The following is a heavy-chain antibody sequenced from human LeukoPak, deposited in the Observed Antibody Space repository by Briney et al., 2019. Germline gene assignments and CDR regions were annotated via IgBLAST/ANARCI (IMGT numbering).Heavy chain of an antibody. CDR1: GGSISSYY. Sequence: PSETLSLTCTVSGGSISSYYWSWIRQPPGKRLEWIAFIYYTGSINYNPSLKSRASISLDTSKNLCSLRLSSVTAADTAVYYCARHAIYSGGYSYWFDPWGQGTLVTVSS. CDR3: ARHAIYSGGYSYWFDP. V-gene: IGHV4-59*08. J-gene: IGHJ5*02. CDR2: IYYTGSI. D-gene: IGHD1-26*01.